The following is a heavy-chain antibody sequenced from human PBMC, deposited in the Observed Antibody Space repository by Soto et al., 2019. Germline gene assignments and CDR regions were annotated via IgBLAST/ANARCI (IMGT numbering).Heavy chain of an antibody. Sequence: QVQLQESGPGLVKPSQTLSLSCTVSGDSISGGDVYWSWIRQSPGKALEWIAHISYGGYKFYNPSLKSRVTMSVDTSRNQVSLKLSSVTVADTAVYYCATVNGSFLSFFDNWGQGPLVAVSS. V-gene: IGHV4-30-4*08. CDR3: ATVNGSFLSFFDN. J-gene: IGHJ4*02. D-gene: IGHD2-8*01. CDR2: ISYGGYK. CDR1: GDSISGGDVY.